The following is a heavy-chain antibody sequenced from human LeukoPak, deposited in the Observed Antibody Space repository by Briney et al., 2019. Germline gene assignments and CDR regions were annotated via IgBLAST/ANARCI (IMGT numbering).Heavy chain of an antibody. CDR1: GFTVSSNY. V-gene: IGHV3-53*01. J-gene: IGHJ4*02. CDR2: IYSGGST. CDR3: ARVTSDYYDSSGYLYYFDY. Sequence: PGGSLRLSCAASGFTVSSNYMSWVRQAPGKGLEWVSVIYSGGSTYYADSVKGRFTISRDNSKNTLYLQMNSLRAEDTAVYYCARVTSDYYDSSGYLYYFDYWGQGTLVTVSS. D-gene: IGHD3-22*01.